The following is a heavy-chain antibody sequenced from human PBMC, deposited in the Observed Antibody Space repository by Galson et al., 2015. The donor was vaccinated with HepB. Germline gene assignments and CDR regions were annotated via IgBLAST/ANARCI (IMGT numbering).Heavy chain of an antibody. D-gene: IGHD6-6*01. Sequence: SLRLSCAASGFTFSGSAMHWVRQASGKGLEWVGRIRSKASSYATAYAASVKGRFTISRDDSKNTAYLQMNSLKTEDTAVYYCTRGVYSSSSPPQYYYGMDVWGQGTTVTVSS. V-gene: IGHV3-73*01. CDR2: IRSKASSYAT. CDR1: GFTFSGSA. CDR3: TRGVYSSSSPPQYYYGMDV. J-gene: IGHJ6*02.